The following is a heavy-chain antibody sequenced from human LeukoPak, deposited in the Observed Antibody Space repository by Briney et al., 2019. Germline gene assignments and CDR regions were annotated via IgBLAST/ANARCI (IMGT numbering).Heavy chain of an antibody. J-gene: IGHJ6*02. Sequence: GGSLRLSCAASGFTFSSYGMHWVPQAPGKGLEGVAVISYDGSNKYYADSVRGRFTISRDNSKNTLYLQMNSLSAEDTAVYYCAKELGSSWYGNTPPYYYYDGMDVGGQGNTVTVSS. CDR1: GFTFSSYG. D-gene: IGHD6-13*01. V-gene: IGHV3-30*18. CDR2: ISYDGSNK. CDR3: AKELGSSWYGNTPPYYYYDGMDV.